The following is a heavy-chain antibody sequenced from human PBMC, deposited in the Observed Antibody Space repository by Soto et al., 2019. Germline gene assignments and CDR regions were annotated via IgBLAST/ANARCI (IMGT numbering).Heavy chain of an antibody. CDR3: ARTGRSGLRWMDFFDP. Sequence: EVQLVQSGAQLKKPGESLTISCETSGFTFTNYWIVWVRQVPGKGLEWMGLIYPADSDTRYNPSLQGQVTISADTSTDTAFLHWSSLSASDSATYFCARTGRSGLRWMDFFDPWGQGTLVTVSS. CDR2: IYPADSDT. D-gene: IGHD4-17*01. J-gene: IGHJ5*02. CDR1: GFTFTNYW. V-gene: IGHV5-51*03.